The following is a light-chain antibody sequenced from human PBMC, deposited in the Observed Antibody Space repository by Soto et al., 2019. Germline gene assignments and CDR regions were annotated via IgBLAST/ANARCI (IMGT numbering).Light chain of an antibody. CDR2: LGS. CDR1: QSLLHSNGYNY. V-gene: IGKV2-28*01. CDR3: MQALQPPPT. J-gene: IGKJ2*01. Sequence: DIVMTQSPLSLPVTPGEPASISCRSSQSLLHSNGYNYLDWDLQKPGQSPQLLIYLGSNRASGVPDRFSGSGSGTDFTLKISRVEAADVGVYYCMQALQPPPTFGQGTKLEIK.